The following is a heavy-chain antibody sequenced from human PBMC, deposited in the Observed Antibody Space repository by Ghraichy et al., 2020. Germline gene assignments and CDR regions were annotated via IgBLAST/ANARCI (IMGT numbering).Heavy chain of an antibody. CDR3: AKDVGSSSSLGYFDY. CDR1: GFSFSSYG. CDR2: ISYDGSNK. Sequence: GGSLRLSCAASGFSFSSYGMHWVRQAPGKGLEWVTVISYDGSNKYYTDSVKGRFTISRDNSKNTLYLQMNSLRAEDTAVYYCAKDVGSSSSLGYFDYWGQGTLVTVSS. V-gene: IGHV3-30*18. J-gene: IGHJ4*02. D-gene: IGHD6-6*01.